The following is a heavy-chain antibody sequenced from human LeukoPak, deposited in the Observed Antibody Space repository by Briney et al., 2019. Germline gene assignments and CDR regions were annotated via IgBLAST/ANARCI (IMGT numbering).Heavy chain of an antibody. D-gene: IGHD6-19*01. V-gene: IGHV7-4-1*02. Sequence: ASVKVSCKASGYTFTSYAMNWVRQAPGQGLEWMGWINTNTGNPTYAQGFTGRFVFSLDTSVSTAYLQISSLKAEDTAVYYCARGRRGSSGWYHNWFDPWGQGTLVTVVS. CDR1: GYTFTSYA. CDR2: INTNTGNP. CDR3: ARGRRGSSGWYHNWFDP. J-gene: IGHJ5*02.